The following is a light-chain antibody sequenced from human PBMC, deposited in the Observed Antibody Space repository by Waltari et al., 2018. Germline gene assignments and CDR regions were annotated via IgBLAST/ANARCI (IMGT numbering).Light chain of an antibody. CDR2: KAS. Sequence: DIQLTQSPSILSASLGDRVTITCRASQNINIWLAWYQHKPEKGPRLLIYKASTLERGVSSRFSGSGTGTNFSLTITSLQPDDSATYYCQQYDTFLGTFGQGTRLDI. CDR1: QNINIW. CDR3: QQYDTFLGT. J-gene: IGKJ1*01. V-gene: IGKV1-5*03.